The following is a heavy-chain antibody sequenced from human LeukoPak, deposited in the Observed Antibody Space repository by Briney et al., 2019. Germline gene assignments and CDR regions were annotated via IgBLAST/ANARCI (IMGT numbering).Heavy chain of an antibody. D-gene: IGHD2-15*01. J-gene: IGHJ5*02. CDR2: INPNSGGT. V-gene: IGHV1-2*02. CDR1: GYTFTGYY. CDR3: ARDWCSGGGCYGNWFDP. Sequence: ASVKVSCKASGYTFTGYYMHWVRQAPGQGLEWMGWINPNSGGTNYAQKFQGRVTMTRDTSISTAYMELSRLRSDDTAVYYCARDWCSGGGCYGNWFDPWGQGTLVTVSS.